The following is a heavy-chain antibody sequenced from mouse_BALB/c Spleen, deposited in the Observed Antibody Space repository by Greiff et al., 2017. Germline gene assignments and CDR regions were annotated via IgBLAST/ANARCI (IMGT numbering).Heavy chain of an antibody. V-gene: IGHV5-12-1*01. CDR1: GFAFSSYD. CDR3: ARKSFFAY. Sequence: EVKLMESGGGLVKPGGSLKLSCAASGFAFSSYDMSWVRQTPEKRLEWVAYISSGGGSTYYPDTVKGRFTISRDNAKNTLYLQMSSLKSEDTAMYYCARKSFFAYWGQGTLVTVSA. CDR2: ISSGGGST. J-gene: IGHJ3*01.